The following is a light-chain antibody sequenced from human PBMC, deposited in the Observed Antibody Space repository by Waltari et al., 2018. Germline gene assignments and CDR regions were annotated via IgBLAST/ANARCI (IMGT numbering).Light chain of an antibody. CDR2: ATS. V-gene: IGKV1-12*01. CDR1: QDIRNW. Sequence: DIQLTQSPSSVSESVGDRVTSTCRASQDIRNWLAWYQQKPGKAPNLLIYATSSLQTGVPSRFSGSGSGTEFTLTISSLQPEDFATYYCQQANSFPITFGPGTKVDIK. J-gene: IGKJ3*01. CDR3: QQANSFPIT.